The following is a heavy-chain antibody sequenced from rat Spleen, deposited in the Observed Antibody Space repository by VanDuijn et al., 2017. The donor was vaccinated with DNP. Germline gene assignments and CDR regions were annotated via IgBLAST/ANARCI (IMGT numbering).Heavy chain of an antibody. CDR1: GYTFTTYY. Sequence: QVQLRQSGAEPAKPGSSVKISCKASGYTFTTYYISWIKQTTGQGLDYIGYINMGSGGTNYNEKFKGKATLTGGKSSSTAFMQLSSLTPDDSAVYYCARGSDGVWFVYWGQGTLVTVSS. J-gene: IGHJ3*01. CDR3: ARGSDGVWFVY. V-gene: IGHV1-43*01. CDR2: INMGSGGT. D-gene: IGHD4-3*01.